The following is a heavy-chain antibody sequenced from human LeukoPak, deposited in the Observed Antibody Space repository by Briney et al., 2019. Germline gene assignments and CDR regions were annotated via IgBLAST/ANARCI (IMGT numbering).Heavy chain of an antibody. CDR1: GFTFSSYS. J-gene: IGHJ4*02. V-gene: IGHV3-48*04. CDR2: ISTNSDTI. D-gene: IGHD5-12*01. CDR3: GILATRGEVDY. Sequence: PGGSLRLSCAASGFTFSSYSMNRVRQAPGKGLEWVSYISTNSDTIYYTDSVKGRFTISRDNAKNSLYLQMNSLRAEDTALYFCGILATRGEVDYWGQGTLVTVSS.